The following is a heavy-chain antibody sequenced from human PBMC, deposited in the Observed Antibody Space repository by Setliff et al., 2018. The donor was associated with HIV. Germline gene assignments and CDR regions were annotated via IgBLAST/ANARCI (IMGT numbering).Heavy chain of an antibody. D-gene: IGHD3-22*01. J-gene: IGHJ4*02. V-gene: IGHV3-49*03. CDR1: GFSFGDYA. Sequence: PGGSLRLSCTGSGFSFGDYAMSWFRQAPGKVLEWVGFIRSKAYGGTTEYAASVKDRFIISRDDSKNSMFLQMNSLRAEDTAVYYCARTHNNYYYDTSDYFAGYYFDSWGQGTLVTVSS. CDR2: IRSKAYGGTT. CDR3: ARTHNNYYYDTSDYFAGYYFDS.